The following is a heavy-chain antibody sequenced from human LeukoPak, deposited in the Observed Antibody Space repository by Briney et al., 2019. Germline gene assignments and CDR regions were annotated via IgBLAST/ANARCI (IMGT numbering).Heavy chain of an antibody. CDR2: ISSSSTYI. V-gene: IGHV3-21*01. CDR3: VRDYYDSSGYSDY. J-gene: IGHJ4*02. CDR1: GFMFATYA. D-gene: IGHD3-22*01. Sequence: GGSLRLSCAASGFMFATYAMNWVRQAPGKGLEWVSSISSSSTYIYYADSVKGRSTISRDNAKNSLSLQMNSLRAEDTAVYYCVRDYYDSSGYSDYWGQGTLVTVSS.